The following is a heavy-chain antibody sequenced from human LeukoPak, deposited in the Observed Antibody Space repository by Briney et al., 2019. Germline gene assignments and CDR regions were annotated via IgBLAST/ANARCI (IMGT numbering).Heavy chain of an antibody. Sequence: SETLSLTCTVSGGSISSYYWSWIRQPPGKGLEWIGYIYYSGSTNYNPSLKSRVTISVDTSKNQFSLKLSSVTAADTAVYYCARYSSSSSPSYCYYGMDVWGQGTAVTVSS. J-gene: IGHJ6*02. CDR1: GGSISSYY. CDR3: ARYSSSSSPSYCYYGMDV. CDR2: IYYSGST. V-gene: IGHV4-59*08. D-gene: IGHD6-6*01.